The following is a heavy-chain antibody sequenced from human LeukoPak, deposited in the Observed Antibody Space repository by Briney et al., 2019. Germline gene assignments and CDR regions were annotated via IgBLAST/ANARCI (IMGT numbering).Heavy chain of an antibody. D-gene: IGHD6-13*01. V-gene: IGHV4-39*01. CDR1: GGSISSSSYY. J-gene: IGHJ5*02. Sequence: SETLSLTCTVSGGSISSSSYYWGWIRQPPGKGLEWIGSIYYSGSTYYNPSLKSRVTISVDTSKNQFSLKLSSVTAADTAVYYCARHFKAAGGRKGYRFRFDPWGQGTLVTVSS. CDR3: ARHFKAAGGRKGYRFRFDP. CDR2: IYYSGST.